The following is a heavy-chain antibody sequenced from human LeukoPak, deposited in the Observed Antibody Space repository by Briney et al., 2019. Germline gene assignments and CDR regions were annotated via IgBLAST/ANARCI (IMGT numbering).Heavy chain of an antibody. CDR1: GYTFTSND. CDR3: ARDRGRGELSYYYFDY. J-gene: IGHJ4*02. V-gene: IGHV1-69*13. Sequence: GASVKVSCKASGYTFTSNDINWVRQAPGQGLEWMGGIIPIFGTANYAQKFQGRVTITADESTSTAYMELSSLRSEDTAVYYCARDRGRGELSYYYFDYWGQGTLVTVSS. CDR2: IIPIFGTA. D-gene: IGHD3-16*02.